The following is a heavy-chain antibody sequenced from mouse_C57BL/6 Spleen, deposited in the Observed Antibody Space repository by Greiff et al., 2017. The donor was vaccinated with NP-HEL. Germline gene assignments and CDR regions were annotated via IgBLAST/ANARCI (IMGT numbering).Heavy chain of an antibody. V-gene: IGHV1-69*01. J-gene: IGHJ4*01. CDR1: GYTFTSYW. CDR2: IDPSDSYT. D-gene: IGHD1-1*01. CDR3: ARSYGSSYGAMDY. Sequence: VQLQQPGAELVMPGASVKLSCKASGYTFTSYWMHWVKQRPGQGLEWIGEIDPSDSYTNYNQKFKGKSTLTVDKSSSTAYMQLRSLTSEDSAVYYCARSYGSSYGAMDYWGQGTSVTVSS.